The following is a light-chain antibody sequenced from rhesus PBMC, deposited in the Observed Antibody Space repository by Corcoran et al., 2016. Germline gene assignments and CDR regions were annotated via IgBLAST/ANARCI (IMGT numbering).Light chain of an antibody. V-gene: IGKV1-33*02. Sequence: DIQMTQSPSSLSASVGDRVTITCQASQGISNWLAWYQQNPGKAPKLLIYGASSFQSGGPSRFSGSGYGTEFTLTISSLQPEDFATDYWQQHNSNPPTFGQGTKVEIK. CDR3: QQHNSNPPT. J-gene: IGKJ1*01. CDR1: QGISNW. CDR2: GAS.